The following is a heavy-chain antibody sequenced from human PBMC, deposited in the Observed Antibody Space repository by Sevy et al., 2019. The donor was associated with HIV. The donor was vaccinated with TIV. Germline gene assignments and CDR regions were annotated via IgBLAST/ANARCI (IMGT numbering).Heavy chain of an antibody. D-gene: IGHD2-2*03. CDR2: IYFTGTT. CDR1: GGSISSYF. V-gene: IGHV4-59*01. CDR3: ARDARNEPRVMDK. Sequence: SETLSLTCTVSGGSISSYFWSWIRQPPGKGLEWIGSIYFTGTTHYNPSLKSRVTMSLDTSKSQFSLKLSSVTAADTAVCYCARDARNEPRVMDKWGQGTLVTVSS. J-gene: IGHJ4*02.